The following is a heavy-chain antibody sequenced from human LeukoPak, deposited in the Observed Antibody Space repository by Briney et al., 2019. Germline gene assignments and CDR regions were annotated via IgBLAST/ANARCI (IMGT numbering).Heavy chain of an antibody. CDR1: GGTFSSYA. V-gene: IGHV1-69*13. J-gene: IGHJ6*02. D-gene: IGHD3-22*01. Sequence: SVKVSCKASGGTFSSYAISWVRQAPGQGLEWMGGIIPIFGTANYAQKFQGRVTITADESTSTAYMELSSLRSEDTAVYYCARGSHLEYDSSGYYYGFIQYYYYYGMDVWGQGTTVTVSS. CDR2: IIPIFGTA. CDR3: ARGSHLEYDSSGYYYGFIQYYYYYGMDV.